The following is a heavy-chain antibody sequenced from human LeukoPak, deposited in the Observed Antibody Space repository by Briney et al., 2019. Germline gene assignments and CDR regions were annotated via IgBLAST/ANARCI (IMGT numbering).Heavy chain of an antibody. V-gene: IGHV3-23*01. D-gene: IGHD3-10*01. CDR3: AKRYGAGSYWAFDY. CDR1: GFTFSSYG. J-gene: IGHJ4*02. Sequence: GGSLRLSCAASGFTFSSYGMSWVRQGPGKGLEWVSAISGSGGSTYYADSVKGRFTISRDNSKNTLYLQMNSLRAEDTAVYYCAKRYGAGSYWAFDYWGQGTLVTVSS. CDR2: ISGSGGST.